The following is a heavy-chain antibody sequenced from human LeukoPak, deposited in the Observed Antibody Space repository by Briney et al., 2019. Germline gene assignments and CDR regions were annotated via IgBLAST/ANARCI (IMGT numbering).Heavy chain of an antibody. CDR2: IYYSRST. V-gene: IGHV4-31*03. CDR1: GGSISSGGYY. Sequence: SQPLSLPCTLSGGSISSGGYYWSWIRQHPGKGLEWNGYIYYSRSTYYNPSLKSRVTISVDTSKNQFSLKLSSVTAADTAVYYCARVNTRNWFDPWGQGTLVTVSS. J-gene: IGHJ5*02. D-gene: IGHD2-15*01. CDR3: ARVNTRNWFDP.